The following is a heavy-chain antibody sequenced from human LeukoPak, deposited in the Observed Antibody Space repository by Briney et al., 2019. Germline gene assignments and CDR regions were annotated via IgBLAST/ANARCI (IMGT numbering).Heavy chain of an antibody. Sequence: SETLSLTCNVSGGSISSYHWSWIRQPPGKGLEWIGYIYYSGSTNYNPSLKSRVTISVDTSKNQFSLKLSSVTAADTAVYYCARGGVMVRGVNFFDYWGQGTLVTASS. V-gene: IGHV4-59*01. CDR2: IYYSGST. CDR3: ARGGVMVRGVNFFDY. J-gene: IGHJ4*02. D-gene: IGHD3-10*01. CDR1: GGSISSYH.